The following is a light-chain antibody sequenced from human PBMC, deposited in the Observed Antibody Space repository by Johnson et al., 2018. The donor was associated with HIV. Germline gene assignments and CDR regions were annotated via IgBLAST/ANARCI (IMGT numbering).Light chain of an antibody. Sequence: QPVLTQPPSVSAAPGQKVTISCSGSSSNIGINYVSWFQQLPGTAPKLLIYDNDKRPSGIPDRFSGSKSGTSATLGITGLQNGDEAAYSVETWDSSLGGYYVFGTGPKLTVL. V-gene: IGLV1-51*01. CDR2: DND. J-gene: IGLJ1*01. CDR1: SSNIGINY. CDR3: ETWDSSLGGYYV.